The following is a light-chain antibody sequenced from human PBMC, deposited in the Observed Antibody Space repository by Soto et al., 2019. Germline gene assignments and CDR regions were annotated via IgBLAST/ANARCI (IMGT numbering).Light chain of an antibody. CDR3: QQYGSSPLT. V-gene: IGKV3D-20*01. CDR1: QSVSSSH. CDR2: DAS. J-gene: IGKJ4*01. Sequence: EIVLTQSPATLSLSPGEKATLSCGASQSVSSSHLAWYQQKPGLAPRLLIYDASSRATGIPDRFSGSASGTDFTLTISRLEPEDFAVYYCQQYGSSPLTFGGGTKVDIK.